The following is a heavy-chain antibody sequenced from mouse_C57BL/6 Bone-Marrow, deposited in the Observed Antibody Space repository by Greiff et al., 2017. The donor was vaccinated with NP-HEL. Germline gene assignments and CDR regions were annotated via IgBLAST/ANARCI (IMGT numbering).Heavy chain of an antibody. CDR1: GYSFTDYN. CDR3: AMGYYGPWFAY. V-gene: IGHV1-39*01. CDR2: INPNYGTT. J-gene: IGHJ3*01. D-gene: IGHD1-2*01. Sequence: EVKLVESGPELVKPGASVKISCKASGYSFTDYNMNWVKQSNGKSLEWIGVINPNYGTTSYNQKFKGKATLTVDQSSSTAYMQLNSLTSEDSAVYYCAMGYYGPWFAYWGQGTLVTVSA.